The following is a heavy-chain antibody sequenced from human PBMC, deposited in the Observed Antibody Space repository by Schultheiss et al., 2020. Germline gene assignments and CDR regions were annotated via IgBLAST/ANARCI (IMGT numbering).Heavy chain of an antibody. J-gene: IGHJ4*02. CDR2: IYTSGST. Sequence: SETLSLTCTVSGGSISSGSYYWSWIRQPAGKGLEWIGRIYTSGSTNYNPSLKSRVTISVDTSKNQFSLKLSSVTAADTAVYYCARERRWLQFPDYLGQGTLVTVSS. V-gene: IGHV4-61*02. D-gene: IGHD5-24*01. CDR3: ARERRWLQFPDY. CDR1: GGSISSGSYY.